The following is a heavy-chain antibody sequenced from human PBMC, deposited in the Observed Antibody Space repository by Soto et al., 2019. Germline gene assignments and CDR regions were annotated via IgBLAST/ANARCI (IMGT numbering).Heavy chain of an antibody. J-gene: IGHJ6*03. D-gene: IGHD2-15*01. V-gene: IGHV3-30*18. CDR2: ISYDGSNK. CDR3: AKAGYCSGGSCFHYYYYYMDV. Sequence: QVQLVESGGGVVQPGRSLRLSCAASGFTFSSYGMHWVRQAPGKGLEWVAVISYDGSNKYYADSVKGRFTISRDNSKNTLYLQMNSLRAEDTAVYYCAKAGYCSGGSCFHYYYYYMDVWGKGTTLTVSS. CDR1: GFTFSSYG.